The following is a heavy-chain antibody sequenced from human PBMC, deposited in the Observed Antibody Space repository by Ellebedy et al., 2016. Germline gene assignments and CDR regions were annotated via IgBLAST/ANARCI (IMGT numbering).Heavy chain of an antibody. CDR2: SKNKINSYTT. V-gene: IGHV3-72*01. J-gene: IGHJ4*02. D-gene: IGHD2-15*01. CDR3: ALHWGVGGRGRN. Sequence: GGSLRLSCAASGFTFSSYWMHWVRQAPGKGLEWVGRSKNKINSYTTEYAASVQGRFTISRDDSRKSVDLQMNSLKTEDTAVYYCALHWGVGGRGRNWGQGTLVTVSS. CDR1: GFTFSSYW.